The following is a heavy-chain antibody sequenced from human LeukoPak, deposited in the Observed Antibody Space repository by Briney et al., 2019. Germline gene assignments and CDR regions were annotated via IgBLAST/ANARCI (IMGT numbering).Heavy chain of an antibody. Sequence: GGSLRLSCAASGFTFSSYAMSWVRQAPGKGLEWVSAISGSGGSTYRADSAKGRFTISRDKSKNTVYLQMNSLRGEDTAVYYCAKDRGYSGYSDAFDIWGQGTMVTVSS. V-gene: IGHV3-23*01. J-gene: IGHJ3*02. CDR2: ISGSGGST. CDR1: GFTFSSYA. CDR3: AKDRGYSGYSDAFDI. D-gene: IGHD5-12*01.